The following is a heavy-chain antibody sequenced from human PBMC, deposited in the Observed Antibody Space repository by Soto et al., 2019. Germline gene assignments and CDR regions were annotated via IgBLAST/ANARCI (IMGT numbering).Heavy chain of an antibody. V-gene: IGHV5-51*01. D-gene: IGHD3-10*01. CDR3: ARRSFGRHYHYGMDV. CDR1: GYSFTSYW. J-gene: IGHJ6*02. CDR2: IYPGDSDT. Sequence: GESLKISCKGSGYSFTSYWIGWVRQMPGKGLEWMGIIYPGDSDTRYSPSFQGQVTISADKSISTAYLQWSSLKASDTAMYYCARRSFGRHYHYGMDVWGQGTTVTVSS.